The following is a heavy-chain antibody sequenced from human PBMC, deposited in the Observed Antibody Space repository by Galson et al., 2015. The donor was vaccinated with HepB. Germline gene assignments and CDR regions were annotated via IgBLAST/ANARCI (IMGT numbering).Heavy chain of an antibody. D-gene: IGHD4-17*01. CDR3: TTPVTVTTAY. CDR1: GFTFSGSA. Sequence: SLRPSCAASGFTFSGSAMHWVRQASGKGLEWVGRIRSKANSYATAYAASVKGRFTISRDDSKKTSYPQMNSLKTEDTAVYSCTTPVTVTTAYWGQRTLVTVSS. CDR2: IRSKANSYAT. V-gene: IGHV3-73*01. J-gene: IGHJ4*02.